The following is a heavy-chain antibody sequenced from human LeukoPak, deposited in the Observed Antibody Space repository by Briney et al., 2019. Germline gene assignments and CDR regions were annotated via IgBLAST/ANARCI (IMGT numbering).Heavy chain of an antibody. Sequence: SETLSLTCAVYGGSFSGYYWSWIRQPPGKGLEWIGEINHSGSTNYNPSLKSRVTISVDTSKNQFSLKLSSVTAADTAVYYCARDLDGYPHWGQGTLVTVSS. D-gene: IGHD6-25*01. CDR1: GGSFSGYY. J-gene: IGHJ4*02. V-gene: IGHV4-34*01. CDR3: ARDLDGYPH. CDR2: INHSGST.